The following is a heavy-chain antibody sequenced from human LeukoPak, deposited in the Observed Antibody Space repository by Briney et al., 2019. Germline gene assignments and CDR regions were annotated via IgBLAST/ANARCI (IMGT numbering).Heavy chain of an antibody. J-gene: IGHJ4*02. D-gene: IGHD5-24*01. CDR1: GGSISSSSYY. CDR3: ARLHAGWLHYPGYFDY. CDR2: IYYSGST. Sequence: PSETLSLTCTVSGGSISSSSYYWGWIRQPPGKGLEWIGSIYYSGSTYYNPSLKSRVTISVDTSKNQFSLKLSSVTAADTAVYYCARLHAGWLHYPGYFDYWGQGTLVTVSS. V-gene: IGHV4-39*01.